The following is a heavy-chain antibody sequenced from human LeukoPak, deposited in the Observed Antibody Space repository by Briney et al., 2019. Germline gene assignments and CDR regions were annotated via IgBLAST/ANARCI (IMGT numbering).Heavy chain of an antibody. V-gene: IGHV3-20*04. CDR2: INWNGGST. J-gene: IGHJ4*02. Sequence: GASLRLSCAASGFTFDDYGMSWVRQAPGKGLEWVSGINWNGGSTGYADSVKGRFTISRDNAKNSLYLQMNSLRAEDTALYYCARGIGYDTKAYFDYWGQGTLVTVSS. CDR3: ARGIGYDTKAYFDY. D-gene: IGHD3-3*01. CDR1: GFTFDDYG.